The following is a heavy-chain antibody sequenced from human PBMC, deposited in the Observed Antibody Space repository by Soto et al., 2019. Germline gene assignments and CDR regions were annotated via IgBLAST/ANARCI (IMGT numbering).Heavy chain of an antibody. D-gene: IGHD6-13*01. CDR3: ARRGSSSWYPHDY. V-gene: IGHV5-51*01. Sequence: PGESLKISCNGSGYIFTSYWIGWGRQMPGKGLEWMGIIYPGDSDTRYSPSFQGQVTISADKSISTAYLQWSSLKASDTAMYYCARRGSSSWYPHDYWGQGTLVTVSS. J-gene: IGHJ4*02. CDR1: GYIFTSYW. CDR2: IYPGDSDT.